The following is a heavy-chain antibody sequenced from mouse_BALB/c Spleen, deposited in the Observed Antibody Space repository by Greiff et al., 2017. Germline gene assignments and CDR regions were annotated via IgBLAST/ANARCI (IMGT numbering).Heavy chain of an antibody. CDR3: ARSRYEGYWYFDV. J-gene: IGHJ1*01. Sequence: VQLVESGAELARPGASVKMSCKASGYTFTSYTMHWVKQRPGQGLEWIGYINPSSGYTNYNQKFKDKATLTADKSSSTAYMQLSSLTSEDSAVYYCARSRYEGYWYFDVWGAGTTVTVSS. V-gene: IGHV1-4*01. D-gene: IGHD2-14*01. CDR1: GYTFTSYT. CDR2: INPSSGYT.